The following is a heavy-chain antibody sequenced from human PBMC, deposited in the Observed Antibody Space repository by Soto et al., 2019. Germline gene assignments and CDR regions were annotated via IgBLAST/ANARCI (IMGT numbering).Heavy chain of an antibody. V-gene: IGHV4-59*01. CDR2: IYYSGST. CDR1: GGSISSYY. CDR3: ARGYNWNYYYYGMDV. Sequence: TSETLSLTCTVSGGSISSYYWSWIRQPPGKGLEWIGYIYYSGSTNYNPSLKSRVTISVDTSKNQFSLKLSSVTAADTAVYYCARGYNWNYYYYGMDVWGQGTTVTSP. J-gene: IGHJ6*02. D-gene: IGHD1-20*01.